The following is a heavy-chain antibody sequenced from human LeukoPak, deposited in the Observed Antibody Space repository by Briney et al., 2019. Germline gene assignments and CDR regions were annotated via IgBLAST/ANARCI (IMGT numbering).Heavy chain of an antibody. D-gene: IGHD2-21*02. J-gene: IGHJ4*02. CDR2: ISPSTGGT. V-gene: IGHV1-2*02. Sequence: ASVKVSCKASGYTFSGYYIHWVRQAPGQGLEWMGWISPSTGGTNYAQKFQGRVTMTRDTFIATAYMELRSLRSDDTAVYYCASPEYGDFYFDYWGQGTLVTVAS. CDR1: GYTFSGYY. CDR3: ASPEYGDFYFDY.